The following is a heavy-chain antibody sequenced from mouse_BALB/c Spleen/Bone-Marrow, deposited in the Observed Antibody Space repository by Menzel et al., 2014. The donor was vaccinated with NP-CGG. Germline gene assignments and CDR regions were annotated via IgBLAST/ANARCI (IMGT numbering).Heavy chain of an antibody. CDR3: ARYLGAYFDY. CDR1: GISITTGNYR. J-gene: IGHJ2*01. D-gene: IGHD1-1*01. V-gene: IGHV3-5*02. Sequence: EVKLMESGPGLVKPSQTVSLTCTVTGISITTGNYRWSWIRQFPGNKLEWIGHIYYSGTITYNPSLTSRTTITRDTSXNQSFLEMNSLTAEDTATYYCARYLGAYFDYWGQGTTLTVSS. CDR2: IYYSGTI.